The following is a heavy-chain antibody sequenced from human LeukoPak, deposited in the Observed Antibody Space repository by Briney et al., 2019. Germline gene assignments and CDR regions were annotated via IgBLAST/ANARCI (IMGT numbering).Heavy chain of an antibody. Sequence: SETLSLTCTVSGGSISSYYWSWIRQHPGKGLEWIGYIYYSGSTYYNPSLKSRVTISVDTSKNQSSLKLSSVTAADTAVYYCARETEYSSSFDPWGQGTLVTVSS. J-gene: IGHJ5*02. CDR3: ARETEYSSSFDP. CDR2: IYYSGST. CDR1: GGSISSYY. D-gene: IGHD6-6*01. V-gene: IGHV4-59*06.